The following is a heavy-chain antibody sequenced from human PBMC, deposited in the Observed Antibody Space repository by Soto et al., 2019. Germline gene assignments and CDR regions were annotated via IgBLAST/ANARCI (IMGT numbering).Heavy chain of an antibody. V-gene: IGHV3-23*01. D-gene: IGHD2-21*02. J-gene: IGHJ3*01. CDR3: AKSLVTPSDAFDL. CDR1: GFTFGNYA. Sequence: GSLILSCAASGFTFGNYAMNWVRQAPGKGLEWISSISDPGTSTYYANSVKGRFSMSRDNSKSTLFLQMNRLRADDTAVYFCAKSLVTPSDAFDLWGRGTLVTVS. CDR2: ISDPGTST.